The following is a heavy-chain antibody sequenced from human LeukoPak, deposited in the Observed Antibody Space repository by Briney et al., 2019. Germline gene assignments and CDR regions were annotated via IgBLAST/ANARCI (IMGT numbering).Heavy chain of an antibody. CDR1: GFTVSANY. V-gene: IGHV3-23*01. D-gene: IGHD2-15*01. CDR3: AKDIPRKKYCSGGSCYMDY. J-gene: IGHJ4*02. CDR2: ISGSGGST. Sequence: GGSLRLSCAASGFTVSANYMSWVRQAPGKGLEWVSAISGSGGSTYYADSVKGRFTISRDNSKNTLYLQMNSLRAEDTAVYYCAKDIPRKKYCSGGSCYMDYWGQGTLVTVSS.